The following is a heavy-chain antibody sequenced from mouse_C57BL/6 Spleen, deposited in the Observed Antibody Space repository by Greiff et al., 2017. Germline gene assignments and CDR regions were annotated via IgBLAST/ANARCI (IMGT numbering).Heavy chain of an antibody. D-gene: IGHD1-1*01. J-gene: IGHJ1*03. Sequence: DVKLVESGPGLAKPSQTLSLSCSVSGYSITSDYWNWIRKFPGNKLEYMGYISYSGSTYYYPSLKSRISITRDTSKNQYYLQLNSVPTEDTATYCRARVYGSSSYWYFDVWGTGTTVTVSS. CDR2: ISYSGST. CDR3: ARVYGSSSYWYFDV. V-gene: IGHV3-8*01. CDR1: GYSITSDY.